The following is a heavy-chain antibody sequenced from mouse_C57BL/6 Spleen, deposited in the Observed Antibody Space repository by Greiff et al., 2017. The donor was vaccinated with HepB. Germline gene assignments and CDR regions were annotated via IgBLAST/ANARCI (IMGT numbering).Heavy chain of an antibody. V-gene: IGHV14-4*01. CDR3: TRGDYGLFAY. CDR2: IDPENGDT. CDR1: GFNIKDDY. J-gene: IGHJ3*01. Sequence: VQLQQSGAELVRPGASVKLSCTASGFNIKDDYMHWVKQRPEQGLEWIGWIDPENGDTEYASKFQGKATITADTSSNTAYLQLSSLTSEDTAVCYCTRGDYGLFAYWGQGTLVTVSA. D-gene: IGHD1-1*02.